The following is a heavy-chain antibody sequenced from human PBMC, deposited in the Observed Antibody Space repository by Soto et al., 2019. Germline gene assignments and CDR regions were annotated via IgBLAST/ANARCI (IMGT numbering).Heavy chain of an antibody. CDR3: GRDGRKELWVEGLNAMDV. V-gene: IGHV1-18*01. Sequence: QIQLVQSGPEVKKPGASVKVSCKASGYTFTTYGISWVRQAPGQGLEWMGWISGYNGQTNYAQKFRGRVTITTDTSTGTAYMEMRSLRSDDTATYYCGRDGRKELWVEGLNAMDVWGQGTTVTVSS. D-gene: IGHD5-18*01. CDR1: GYTFTTYG. J-gene: IGHJ6*02. CDR2: ISGYNGQT.